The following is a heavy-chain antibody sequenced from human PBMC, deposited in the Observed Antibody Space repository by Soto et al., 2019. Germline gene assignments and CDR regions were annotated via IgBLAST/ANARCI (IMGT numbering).Heavy chain of an antibody. CDR2: ISSNGGST. D-gene: IGHD3-16*01. CDR3: AREGDSYFDY. CDR1: GFTFSSYA. Sequence: GGFLRLSCAASGFTFSSYAMHWVRQAPGKGLEYVSAISSNGGSTYYADSVKGRFTISRDNSKNTLYLQMGSLRAEDMAVYYCAREGDSYFDYWGQGTLVTVSS. J-gene: IGHJ4*02. V-gene: IGHV3-64*02.